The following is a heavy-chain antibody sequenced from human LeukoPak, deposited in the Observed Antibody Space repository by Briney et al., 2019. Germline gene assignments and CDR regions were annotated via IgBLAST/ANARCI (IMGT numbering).Heavy chain of an antibody. V-gene: IGHV4-31*03. CDR2: IYYSGST. CDR1: SGSMSRGGYY. Sequence: TLPHTRTVSSGSMSRGGYYWSCIRQDPGKGLEWVGYIYYSGSTYYNPSLKGRVTISVDSSKNQFSLKVRSATAADTAMYYCARGLIAAAGTISYFDNWG. D-gene: IGHD6-13*01. J-gene: IGHJ4*01. CDR3: ARGLIAAAGTISYFDN.